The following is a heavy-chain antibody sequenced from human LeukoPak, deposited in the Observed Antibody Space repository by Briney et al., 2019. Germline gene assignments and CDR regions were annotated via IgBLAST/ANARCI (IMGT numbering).Heavy chain of an antibody. D-gene: IGHD2-21*02. J-gene: IGHJ3*02. CDR1: GYTFTTYH. Sequence: ASVKVSCKASGYTFTTYHLNWVRQAPGQGLEWMGIISPSGGDTTYAQKFQGRVTMTRDTSTSTVYMELSSLRSEDTAVYYCARELISGDWTWDIWGQGTMVTVSS. V-gene: IGHV1-46*01. CDR2: ISPSGGDT. CDR3: ARELISGDWTWDI.